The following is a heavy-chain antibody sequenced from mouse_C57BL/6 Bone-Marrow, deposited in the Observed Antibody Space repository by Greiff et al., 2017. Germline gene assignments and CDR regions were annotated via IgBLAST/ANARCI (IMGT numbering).Heavy chain of an antibody. J-gene: IGHJ1*03. CDR2: INPNNGGT. CDR3: ARCDYDVWYFDV. CDR1: GYTFTDYN. Sequence: EVQLQQSGPELVKPGASVKIPCKASGYTFTDYNMDWVKQSHGKSLEWIGDINPNNGGTIYNQKFKGKATLTVDKSSSTAYMELRSLTSEDTAVYYCARCDYDVWYFDVWGTGTTVTVSS. D-gene: IGHD2-4*01. V-gene: IGHV1-18*01.